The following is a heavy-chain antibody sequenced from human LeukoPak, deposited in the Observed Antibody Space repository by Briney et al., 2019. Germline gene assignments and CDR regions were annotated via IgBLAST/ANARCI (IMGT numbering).Heavy chain of an antibody. V-gene: IGHV3-74*01. CDR2: TNSDGSSI. D-gene: IGHD1-1*01. J-gene: IGHJ4*02. CDR1: GFTFSSYW. Sequence: PGGSLRLSCAASGFTFSSYWMYWVRQAPGKGLVWVSRTNSDGSSIRYADSVKGRFTISRDNAKNTLYLQMNSLSLEDTAVYYCARGQRYADYWGQGTLVTVSS. CDR3: ARGQRYADY.